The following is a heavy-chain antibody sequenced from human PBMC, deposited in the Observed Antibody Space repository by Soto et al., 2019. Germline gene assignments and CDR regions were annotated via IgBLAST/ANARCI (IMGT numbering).Heavy chain of an antibody. V-gene: IGHV1-18*01. J-gene: IGHJ4*02. CDR1: GYTFTIYG. Sequence: GPSVKVSCKASGYTFTIYGISWVRQAPGQGLEWMGWISAYNGNTNYAQKLQGRVTMTTDTSTSTAYMELRSLRSDDTAVYYCARSIAAAVDFDYWGQGTLVTVSS. D-gene: IGHD6-13*01. CDR2: ISAYNGNT. CDR3: ARSIAAAVDFDY.